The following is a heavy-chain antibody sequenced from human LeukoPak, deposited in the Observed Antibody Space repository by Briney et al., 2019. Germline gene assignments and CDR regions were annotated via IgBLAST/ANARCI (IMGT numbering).Heavy chain of an antibody. CDR2: TRYDGSNK. V-gene: IGHV3-30*02. J-gene: IGHJ4*02. D-gene: IGHD3-16*01. CDR3: AKQSRPATTFGGSWYFDF. Sequence: GGSLRLSCAASGFTFSSYGIHWVRQAPGKGLEWVAFTRYDGSNKYYADSVKGRFTISRDTYKNSLYMQMNSLRAEDTAVYYCAKQSRPATTFGGSWYFDFWGQGTLVTVSS. CDR1: GFTFSSYG.